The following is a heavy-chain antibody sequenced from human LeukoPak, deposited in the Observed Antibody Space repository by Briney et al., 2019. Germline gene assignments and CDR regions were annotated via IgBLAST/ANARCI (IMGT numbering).Heavy chain of an antibody. CDR2: ISSSSSYI. D-gene: IGHD3-3*01. CDR3: AHDFWSGYYTG. Sequence: GGSLRLSCAASGFTFSSYSMNWVRQAPGKGLEWVSSISSSSSYIYYADSVKGRFTISRDNAKDSLYLQMNSLRAEDTAVYYCAHDFWSGYYTGWGQGTLVTVSS. CDR1: GFTFSSYS. V-gene: IGHV3-21*01. J-gene: IGHJ4*02.